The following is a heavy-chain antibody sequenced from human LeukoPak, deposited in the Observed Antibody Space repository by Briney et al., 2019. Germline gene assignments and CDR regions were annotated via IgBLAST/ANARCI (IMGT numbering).Heavy chain of an antibody. J-gene: IGHJ5*02. V-gene: IGHV3-30*18. D-gene: IGHD6-13*01. CDR3: AKDSSSWYGWFDP. Sequence: GGSLRLSCAASGFTFSSYGMHWVRQAPGKGQEWVAVISYDGSNKYYADSVKGRFTISRDNSKNTLYLQMNSLRAEDTAVYYCAKDSSSWYGWFDPWGQGTLVTVSS. CDR2: ISYDGSNK. CDR1: GFTFSSYG.